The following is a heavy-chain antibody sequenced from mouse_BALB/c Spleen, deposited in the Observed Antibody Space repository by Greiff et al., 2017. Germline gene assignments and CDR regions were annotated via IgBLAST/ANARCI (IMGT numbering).Heavy chain of an antibody. Sequence: VQLVESGAELMKPGASVKISCKATGYTFSSYWIEWVKQRPGHGLEWIGEILPGSGSTNYNEKFKGKATFTADTSSNTAYMQLSSLTSEDSAVYYCASLHDYDGFAYWGQGTLVTVSA. J-gene: IGHJ3*01. V-gene: IGHV1-9*01. CDR1: GYTFSSYW. CDR2: ILPGSGST. CDR3: ASLHDYDGFAY. D-gene: IGHD2-4*01.